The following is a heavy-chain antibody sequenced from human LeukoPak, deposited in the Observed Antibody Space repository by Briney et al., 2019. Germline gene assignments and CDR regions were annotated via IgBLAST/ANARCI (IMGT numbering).Heavy chain of an antibody. Sequence: GGSLRLSCAASGFTFSSYSMNWVRQAPGKGLEWVSSISSSSSYIYYADSVKGRFTISRDNAKNSLYLQMNSLRAEGTAIYYCAKVSWANYFDYWGQGTLVTVSS. CDR2: ISSSSSYI. D-gene: IGHD6-13*01. V-gene: IGHV3-21*04. CDR3: AKVSWANYFDY. CDR1: GFTFSSYS. J-gene: IGHJ4*02.